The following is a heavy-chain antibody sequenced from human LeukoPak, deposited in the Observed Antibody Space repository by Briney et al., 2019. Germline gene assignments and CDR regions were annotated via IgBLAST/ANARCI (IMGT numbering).Heavy chain of an antibody. J-gene: IGHJ4*02. CDR2: ISSSGSTI. V-gene: IGHV3-48*03. D-gene: IGHD6-19*01. CDR3: ARDKYSSGWYSGPFDY. CDR1: GFTFSSYE. Sequence: GGSLRLSCAASGFTFSSYEMNWVRQAPGKGLEWVSYISSSGSTIYYADSVKGRFTISRDNAKNSLYLQMNSLRAEDTAVYYCARDKYSSGWYSGPFDYWGQGTLVTVSS.